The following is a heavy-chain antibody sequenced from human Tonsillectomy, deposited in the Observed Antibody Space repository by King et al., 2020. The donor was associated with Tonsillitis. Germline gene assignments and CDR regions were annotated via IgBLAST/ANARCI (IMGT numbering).Heavy chain of an antibody. D-gene: IGHD3-3*01. CDR2: ISSNGFSR. J-gene: IGHJ4*02. V-gene: IGHV3-64D*06. Sequence: VQLVESGGGLVQPGGSLRLSCSVSGFTFRSYAMHWVRQAPGKGLEDISAISSNGFSRYYADSVKGRFTISRDTSKNTLYLQMSSLRGDDTAIYYCVKDQFTIFGVVNHFDNWGQGTLVTVSP. CDR1: GFTFRSYA. CDR3: VKDQFTIFGVVNHFDN.